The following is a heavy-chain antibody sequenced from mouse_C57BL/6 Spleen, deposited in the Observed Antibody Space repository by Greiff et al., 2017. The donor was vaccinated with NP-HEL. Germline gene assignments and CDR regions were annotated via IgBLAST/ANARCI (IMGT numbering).Heavy chain of an antibody. CDR2: IWSGGST. D-gene: IGHD2-3*01. V-gene: IGHV2-2*01. J-gene: IGHJ4*01. CDR1: GFSLTSYG. CDR3: ARRRGNDDGYAMDY. Sequence: VQRVESGPGLVQPSPSLSITCTVSGFSLTSYGVHWVRQSPGKGLEWLGVIWSGGSTDYNAAFISRLSISKDNSKSQVFVKMNRLQADDTAIYYCARRRGNDDGYAMDYWGQGTSVTVSS.